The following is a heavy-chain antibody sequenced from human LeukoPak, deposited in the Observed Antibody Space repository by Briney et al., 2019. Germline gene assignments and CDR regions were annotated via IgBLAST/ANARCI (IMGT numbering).Heavy chain of an antibody. Sequence: GGSLRLSCAASGLTFSDYYMSWIRQAPGKGLEWVSYISSSGSTIYYADSVKGRFTISRDNAKNSLYLRMNSLRAEDTAVYYCARDGYSYGINWFDPWGQGTLVTVSS. CDR3: ARDGYSYGINWFDP. D-gene: IGHD5-18*01. CDR2: ISSSGSTI. CDR1: GLTFSDYY. J-gene: IGHJ5*02. V-gene: IGHV3-11*04.